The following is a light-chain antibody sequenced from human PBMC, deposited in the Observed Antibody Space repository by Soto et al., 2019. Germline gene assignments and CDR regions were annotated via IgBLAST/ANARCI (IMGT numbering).Light chain of an antibody. V-gene: IGKV3-20*01. CDR1: QSVTSRY. CDR2: GIS. CDR3: QQYSTLPHT. J-gene: IGKJ2*01. Sequence: ENVLTQSPGTLSLSPGEGGTLSCRATQSVTSRYFAWYQQKPGQAPRLLIYGISSRATDIPDRFSGSGSGTDYTLTISRLEPEDFGVYYCQQYSTLPHTFGQGTKLEVK.